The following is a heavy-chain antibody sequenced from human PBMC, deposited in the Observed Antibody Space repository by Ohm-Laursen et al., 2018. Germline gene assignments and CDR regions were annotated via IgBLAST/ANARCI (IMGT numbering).Heavy chain of an antibody. J-gene: IGHJ3*02. V-gene: IGHV3-53*01. CDR3: AKEVDSSGYYYDAAFDI. D-gene: IGHD3-22*01. CDR1: GFSVSNNY. Sequence: SLRLSCTASGFSVSNNYLIWVRQAPGKGLEWVSLIHSGGGTHYADSVKGRFTISRDNSKNTLYLQMNSLRAEDTAVYYCAKEVDSSGYYYDAAFDIWGQGTMVTVSS. CDR2: IHSGGGT.